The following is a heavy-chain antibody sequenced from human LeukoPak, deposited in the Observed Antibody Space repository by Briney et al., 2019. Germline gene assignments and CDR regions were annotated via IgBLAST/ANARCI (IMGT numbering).Heavy chain of an antibody. V-gene: IGHV4-34*01. Sequence: SETLSLTCAVYGGSFSGYYWSWIRQPPGKGLEWIGEINHSGCTNYNPSLKSRVTISVDTSKNQFSLKLSSVTAADTAVFYCARDRDGSLDYWGQGTLVTVSS. J-gene: IGHJ4*02. CDR2: INHSGCT. CDR1: GGSFSGYY. CDR3: ARDRDGSLDY. D-gene: IGHD5-24*01.